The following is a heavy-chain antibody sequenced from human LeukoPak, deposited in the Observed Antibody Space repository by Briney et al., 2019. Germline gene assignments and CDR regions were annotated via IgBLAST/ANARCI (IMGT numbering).Heavy chain of an antibody. Sequence: ASVKVSCKASGYTFTSYGISWVRQAPGQGLEWMGWISGYNGKTSYAQKVQGRVTMTTDTSTSTAYMELRSLRSDDTAVYYCARDTRSGSYFYDYWGQGTLVTVSS. V-gene: IGHV1-18*01. D-gene: IGHD1-26*01. CDR2: ISGYNGKT. CDR1: GYTFTSYG. CDR3: ARDTRSGSYFYDY. J-gene: IGHJ4*02.